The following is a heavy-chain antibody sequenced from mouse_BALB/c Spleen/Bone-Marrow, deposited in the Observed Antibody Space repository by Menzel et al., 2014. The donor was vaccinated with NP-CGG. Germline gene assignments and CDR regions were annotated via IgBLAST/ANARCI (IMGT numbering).Heavy chain of an antibody. CDR2: INPYNGGT. Sequence: EVQRVESGPELVKPGASMKISCKASGYSFTGYTMNWVKQSHGKNLEWIGLINPYNGGTSYNQKFKGKATLTVDKSSSAAYMELLSLTSEDSAVYYSARSDYRYDYFDYWGQGTTLTVSS. CDR1: GYSFTGYT. CDR3: ARSDYRYDYFDY. D-gene: IGHD2-14*01. V-gene: IGHV1-18*01. J-gene: IGHJ2*01.